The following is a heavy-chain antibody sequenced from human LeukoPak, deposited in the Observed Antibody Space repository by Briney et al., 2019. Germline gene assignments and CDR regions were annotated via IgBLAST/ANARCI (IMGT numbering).Heavy chain of an antibody. D-gene: IGHD3-16*01. Sequence: PGGSLRLSCAASGFTFSSYAMSWVRQAPGKGLEWVSTISDSGGSTYYADSVRGRFTLSRDNSKNTLYLQMNSLRAEDTAVYYCAKDSFAYSAYTDYWGQGTLVTVSS. CDR1: GFTFSSYA. CDR2: ISDSGGST. J-gene: IGHJ4*02. CDR3: AKDSFAYSAYTDY. V-gene: IGHV3-23*01.